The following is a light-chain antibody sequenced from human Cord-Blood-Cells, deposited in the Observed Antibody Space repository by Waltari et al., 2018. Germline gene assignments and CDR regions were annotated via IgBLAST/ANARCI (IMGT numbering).Light chain of an antibody. J-gene: IGKJ1*01. CDR2: WAS. CDR1: RSVLYSSNNKNY. V-gene: IGKV4-1*01. CDR3: QQYYSTPWT. Sequence: DIVMTQSPDSLAVSLGERATINCKSSRSVLYSSNNKNYLAWYQQKPGQPPKLLIYWASTRESGVHDRFSGSGSGTDFTLTISSLQAEDVAVYYCQQYYSTPWTFGQGTKVEIK.